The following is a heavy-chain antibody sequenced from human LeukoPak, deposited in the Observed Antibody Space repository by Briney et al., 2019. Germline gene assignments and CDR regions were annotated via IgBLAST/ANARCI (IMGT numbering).Heavy chain of an antibody. CDR1: GGSFSGYY. CDR3: ARRKDYYYYYYMDV. CDR2: INHSGNT. J-gene: IGHJ6*03. Sequence: PSETLSLTCAVYGGSFSGYYWSWIRQPPGKGLEWIGEINHSGNTNYNPSLKSRVTISVDTSKNQFSLKLSSVTAADTAVYYCARRKDYYYYYYMDVWGKGTTVTISS. V-gene: IGHV4-34*01.